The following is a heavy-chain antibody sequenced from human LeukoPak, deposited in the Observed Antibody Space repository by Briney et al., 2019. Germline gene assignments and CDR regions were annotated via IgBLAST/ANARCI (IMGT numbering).Heavy chain of an antibody. CDR1: RFTFSSYE. CDR3: ATVMFGGFFDS. CDR2: ISTSSSFI. D-gene: IGHD3-16*01. J-gene: IGHJ4*02. V-gene: IGHV3-48*03. Sequence: GGSLRLSCAASRFTFSSYEMNWVRQAPGKGLEGVSYISTSSSFIYYADSVKGRFTISRDNAKNSLYLQVNSLRAEDTAVYYCATVMFGGFFDSWGQGTLVTVSS.